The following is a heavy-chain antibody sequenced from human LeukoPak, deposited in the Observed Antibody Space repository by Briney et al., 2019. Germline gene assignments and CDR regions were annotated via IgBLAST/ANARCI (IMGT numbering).Heavy chain of an antibody. V-gene: IGHV3-23*01. J-gene: IGHJ6*02. CDR3: AKDRPTSAYSAMDV. CDR2: MSGSGAGT. CDR1: GFTFSNYA. Sequence: GGSLRLSCAASGFTFSNYAMSWVRQAPGKGLEWVSAMSGSGAGTYYADSVKGRFTISRDNSKDTLYLQMNSLRAEDTAVYYFAKDRPTSAYSAMDVWGQGTTVTVSS.